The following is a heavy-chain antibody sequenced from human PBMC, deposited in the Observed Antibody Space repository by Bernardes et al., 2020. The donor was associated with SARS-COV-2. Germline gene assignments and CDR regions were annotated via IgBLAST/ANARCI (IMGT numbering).Heavy chain of an antibody. D-gene: IGHD3-22*01. Sequence: GGSLRLSCAASGFTFSSYWMHWVRQAPGKGLVWVSRINSDGSRTSYADSVKGRFTISRDNAKNTLYLQMNSLRAEDTAVYYCARDQDSRLDAFDIWGQGTMVTVSS. CDR2: INSDGSRT. V-gene: IGHV3-74*01. CDR3: ARDQDSRLDAFDI. J-gene: IGHJ3*02. CDR1: GFTFSSYW.